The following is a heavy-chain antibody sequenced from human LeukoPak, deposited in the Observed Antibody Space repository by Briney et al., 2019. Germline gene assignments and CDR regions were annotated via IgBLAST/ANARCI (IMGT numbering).Heavy chain of an antibody. J-gene: IGHJ4*02. CDR3: ARPPAARRGDY. CDR1: GFTFSSYE. D-gene: IGHD6-6*01. CDR2: ISSSGSTI. Sequence: PGXSLRLSCAASGFTFSSYEMNWVRQAPGKGLEWVSYISSSGSTIYYADSVKGRFTISRDNAKNSLYLQMNSLRAEDTAVYYCARPPAARRGDYWGQGTLVTVSS. V-gene: IGHV3-48*03.